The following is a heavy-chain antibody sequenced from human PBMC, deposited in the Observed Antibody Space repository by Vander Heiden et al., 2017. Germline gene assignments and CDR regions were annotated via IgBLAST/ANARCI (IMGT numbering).Heavy chain of an antibody. CDR2: TNYRSKWYN. CDR3: ARDGYSSSYYYYYGMDV. J-gene: IGHJ6*02. Sequence: PLLLSPSQTLSLTFAISGDIVSSNSAAWNWIRQSPSRGLEWLGRTNYRSKWYNDYAVSVKSRITINPDTSKNQFSLQLNSVTPEDTDVYYCARDGYSSSYYYYYGMDVWGQGTTVTVSS. D-gene: IGHD6-6*01. CDR1: GDIVSSNSAA. V-gene: IGHV6-1*01.